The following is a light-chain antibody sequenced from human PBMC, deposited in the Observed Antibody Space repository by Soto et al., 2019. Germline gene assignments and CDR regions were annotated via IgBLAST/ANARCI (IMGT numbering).Light chain of an antibody. CDR1: QSVSSN. Sequence: EIVLTQSPGTLSVSPVERATLSCRASQSVSSNLAWYQQKPGQAPSLLIYGASTRATGTPARFSGSGSGTEFTLTISSLQSEDFAVYYCQQYIRWPLTFGGGTKVDIK. CDR2: GAS. CDR3: QQYIRWPLT. J-gene: IGKJ4*01. V-gene: IGKV3-15*01.